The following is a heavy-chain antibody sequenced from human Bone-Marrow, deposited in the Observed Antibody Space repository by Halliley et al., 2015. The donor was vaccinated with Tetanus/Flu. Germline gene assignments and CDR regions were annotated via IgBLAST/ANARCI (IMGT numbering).Heavy chain of an antibody. Sequence: LRLSCAVYGGSFSGHYWSWIRQSPGKGLEWIGEIHHSGSTNYKASLKSRLKVSMDASRHQFSLELRSVTAADTAVYYCARGRSRIVLFSLPVAHPFDCWGQGSLVSVSS. V-gene: IGHV4-34*01. CDR3: ARGRSRIVLFSLPVAHPFDC. D-gene: IGHD6-6*01. CDR1: GGSFSGHY. CDR2: IHHSGST. J-gene: IGHJ4*02.